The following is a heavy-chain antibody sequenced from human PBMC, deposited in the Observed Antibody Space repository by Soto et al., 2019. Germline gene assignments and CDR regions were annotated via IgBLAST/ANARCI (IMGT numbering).Heavy chain of an antibody. V-gene: IGHV3-21*01. CDR1: GFTFSSYS. Sequence: PGGSLRLSCAASGFTFSSYSMNWVRQAPGKGLEWVSSISSSSSYIYYADSVKGRFTISRDNAKNSLYPQMNSLRAEDTAVYYCARRFGLRFLEWLLDRYYFDYWGQGTLVTVSS. D-gene: IGHD3-3*01. CDR3: ARRFGLRFLEWLLDRYYFDY. J-gene: IGHJ4*02. CDR2: ISSSSSYI.